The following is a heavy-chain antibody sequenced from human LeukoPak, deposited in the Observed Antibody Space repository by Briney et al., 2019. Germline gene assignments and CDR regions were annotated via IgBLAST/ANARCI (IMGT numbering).Heavy chain of an antibody. CDR1: GGSISSYY. CDR3: ARHXXSGYYGSGSYYNWFDP. CDR2: IYYSGST. V-gene: IGHV4-59*08. D-gene: IGHD3-10*01. J-gene: IGHJ5*02. Sequence: SETLSLTCTVSGGSISSYYWSWIRQPPGKGLEWIGYIYYSGSTNYNPSLKSRVTISVDTSKNQFSLKLSSVTAADTAVYYCARHXXSGYYGSGSYYNWFDPWGQGTLVTVSS.